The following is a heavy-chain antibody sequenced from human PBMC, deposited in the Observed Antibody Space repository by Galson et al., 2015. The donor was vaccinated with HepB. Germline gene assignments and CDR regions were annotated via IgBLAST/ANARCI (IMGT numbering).Heavy chain of an antibody. Sequence: SLRLSCAASGFTFSSYAMHWVRQAPGKGLEWVAVKSYDGANEHYADSVKGRFTISRDNSKKTLFLQMNSLKTEDTAVYYCARALGPSGEQWLVSYWGQGTLVTVSS. CDR3: ARALGPSGEQWLVSY. D-gene: IGHD6-19*01. J-gene: IGHJ4*02. CDR1: GFTFSSYA. V-gene: IGHV3-30*04. CDR2: KSYDGANE.